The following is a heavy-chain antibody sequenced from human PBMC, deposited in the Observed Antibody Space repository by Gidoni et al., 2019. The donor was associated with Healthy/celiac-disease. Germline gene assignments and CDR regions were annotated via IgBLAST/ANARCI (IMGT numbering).Heavy chain of an antibody. J-gene: IGHJ4*02. CDR2: ISGSVGST. V-gene: IGHV3-23*04. CDR3: VPAAMPGGY. CDR1: GFTFSSYA. D-gene: IGHD2-2*01. Sequence: EVELVESGGGLVQRGGSLRLAWAAAGFTFSSYAMSWVRQAPGKGLEWVSAISGSVGSTYYADSVKGRFTISRDNSKNTLYLQMNSLRAEDTAVYYCVPAAMPGGYWGQGTLVTVSS.